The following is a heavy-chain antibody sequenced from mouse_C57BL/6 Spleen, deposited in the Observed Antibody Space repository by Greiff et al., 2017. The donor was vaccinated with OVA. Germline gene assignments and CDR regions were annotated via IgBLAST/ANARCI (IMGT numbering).Heavy chain of an antibody. D-gene: IGHD1-1*01. J-gene: IGHJ4*01. Sequence: EVQLQQSGPELVKPGASVKISCKASGYTFTDYYMNWVKQSHGKSLEWIGDINPNNGGTSYNQKFKGKATLTVDKSSSTAYMELRSLTSEDSAVYYCARPIGYYYGNYYAMDYWGQGTSVTVSS. CDR1: GYTFTDYY. CDR3: ARPIGYYYGNYYAMDY. V-gene: IGHV1-26*01. CDR2: INPNNGGT.